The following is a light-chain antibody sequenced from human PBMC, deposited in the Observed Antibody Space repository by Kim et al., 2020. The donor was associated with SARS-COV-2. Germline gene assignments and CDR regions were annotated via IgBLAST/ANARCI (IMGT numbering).Light chain of an antibody. CDR2: DVS. CDR3: SSYTSSSGYV. J-gene: IGLJ1*01. V-gene: IGLV2-14*03. Sequence: PSITLTCTGTSSDVGGYNYVSWYQQHPGKAPKLMIYDVSNRPSGVSNRFSGSKSGNTASLTISGLQAEDEADYYCSSYTSSSGYVFGTGTKVTVL. CDR1: SSDVGGYNY.